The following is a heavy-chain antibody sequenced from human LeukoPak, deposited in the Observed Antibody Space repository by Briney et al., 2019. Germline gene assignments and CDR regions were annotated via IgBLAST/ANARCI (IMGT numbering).Heavy chain of an antibody. J-gene: IGHJ3*02. Sequence: SETLSLTCTVSGGSISSYYWSWIRQPPGKGLEWIGYGYYGGSTNYNPSLKSRVTISVDTSKNQFSLKLSSVTAADTAVYYCARDRSDIYGFDMWGQGTMVTVSS. CDR2: GYYGGST. CDR3: ARDRSDIYGFDM. V-gene: IGHV4-59*01. D-gene: IGHD3-9*01. CDR1: GGSISSYY.